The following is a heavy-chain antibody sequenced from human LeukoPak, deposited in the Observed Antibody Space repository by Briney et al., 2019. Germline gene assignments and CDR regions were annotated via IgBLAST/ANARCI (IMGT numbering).Heavy chain of an antibody. CDR3: AKSRMGYYYYYGMDV. V-gene: IGHV3-23*01. CDR1: GFTFSSYA. D-gene: IGHD2-8*01. CDR2: ISGSGGSI. Sequence: PGGSLRLSCAASGFTFSSYAMTWVRQAPGKGLEWVSAISGSGGSIGYADSVKGRFTISRDNAKNSLYLQMNSLRAEDTALYYCAKSRMGYYYYYGMDVWGQGTTVTVSS. J-gene: IGHJ6*02.